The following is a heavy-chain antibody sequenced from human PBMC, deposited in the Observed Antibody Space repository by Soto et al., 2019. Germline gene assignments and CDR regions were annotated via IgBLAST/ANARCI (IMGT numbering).Heavy chain of an antibody. J-gene: IGHJ3*02. CDR1: GYTFTGYY. V-gene: IGHV1-2*04. D-gene: IGHD4-17*01. Sequence: ASVKVSCKASGYTFTGYYMHWVRQAPGQGLEWMGWINPNSGGTNYAQKFQGWVTMTRDTSISTAYMELSRLRSDDTAVYYCARGGEADYGDYDGYAFDIWGQGTMVTV. CDR3: ARGGEADYGDYDGYAFDI. CDR2: INPNSGGT.